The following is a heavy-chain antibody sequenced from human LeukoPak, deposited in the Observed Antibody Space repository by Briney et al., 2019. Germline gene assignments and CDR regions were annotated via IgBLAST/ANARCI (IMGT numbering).Heavy chain of an antibody. CDR3: ARGARGAYFDY. V-gene: IGHV3-66*01. Sequence: GGSLRLSCAASGFTISSSYMSGVRQVPGKGLEWVSCIYGADTIYYADFVKDRFTISRDSNRNILYLQMNSLRADDTAVYYCARGARGAYFDYWGQGTLVTVSS. CDR2: IYGADTI. D-gene: IGHD4/OR15-4a*01. CDR1: GFTISSSY. J-gene: IGHJ4*02.